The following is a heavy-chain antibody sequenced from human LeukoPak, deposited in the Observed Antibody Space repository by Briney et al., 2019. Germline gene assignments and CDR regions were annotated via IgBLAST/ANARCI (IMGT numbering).Heavy chain of an antibody. CDR2: INPNSGGT. Sequence: ASVKVSCKASGYTFTGYYMHWVRQAPGQGLEWMGWINPNSGGTNYAQKFQGRVTMARDTSISTAYMELSRLRSDDTAVYYCAIGITIFGVVTEFDYWGQGTLVTVSS. CDR1: GYTFTGYY. D-gene: IGHD3-3*01. V-gene: IGHV1-2*02. CDR3: AIGITIFGVVTEFDY. J-gene: IGHJ4*02.